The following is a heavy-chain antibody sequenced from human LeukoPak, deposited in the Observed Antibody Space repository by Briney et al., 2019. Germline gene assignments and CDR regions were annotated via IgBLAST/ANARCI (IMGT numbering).Heavy chain of an antibody. CDR1: GFTFTNYA. CDR3: TKAPLMSCTGAFCYPFDS. D-gene: IGHD2-8*02. CDR2: TVGSRPDT. J-gene: IGHJ4*02. Sequence: GGSLRLSCAASGFTFTNYAMSWVRQTPGKGLEWVSATVGSRPDTYHADSVKGRFTASRDNSRNTLYLQMNNLRIEDSAVYYCTKAPLMSCTGAFCYPFDSWGQGVLVTVSS. V-gene: IGHV3-23*01.